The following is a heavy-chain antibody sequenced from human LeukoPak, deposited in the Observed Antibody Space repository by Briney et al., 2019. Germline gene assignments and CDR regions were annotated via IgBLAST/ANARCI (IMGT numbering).Heavy chain of an antibody. J-gene: IGHJ3*02. CDR2: IRYDGSNK. CDR1: GFTLSSYG. Sequence: GGSLRLSCAASGFTLSSYGMHWVRQAPGKGLEWVAFIRYDGSNKYYADSVKGRFTISRDNSKNTLCLQMNSLRAEDTAVYYCAKVEYYDFWSGYEDAFDIWGQGTMVTVSS. V-gene: IGHV3-30*02. D-gene: IGHD3-3*01. CDR3: AKVEYYDFWSGYEDAFDI.